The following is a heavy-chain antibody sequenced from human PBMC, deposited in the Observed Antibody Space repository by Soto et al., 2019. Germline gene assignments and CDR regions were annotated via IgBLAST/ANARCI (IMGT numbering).Heavy chain of an antibody. D-gene: IGHD3-3*01. CDR1: GGTFSSYA. CDR2: IIPIFGTA. J-gene: IGHJ4*02. Sequence: GASVKVSCKASGGTFSSYAISWVRQAPGQGLEWMGGIIPIFGTANYAQKFQGRVTITADESTSTAYMELSSLRSEDTAVYYCAREALYARAFDYWGQGTLVTVSS. V-gene: IGHV1-69*13. CDR3: AREALYARAFDY.